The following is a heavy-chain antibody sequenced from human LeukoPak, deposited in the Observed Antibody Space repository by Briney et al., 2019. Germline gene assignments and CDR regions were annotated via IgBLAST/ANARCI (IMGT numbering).Heavy chain of an antibody. J-gene: IGHJ4*02. CDR3: ARDGGRATIVRGIIIMSVGDF. Sequence: GGSLRLSCAASGFAFSNYGMHWVRQAPGQGLEWVAVISFDGTNKYYADSLKGRFTISRDNSKNTVYLQMNSLRPEDTAVYYCARDGGRATIVRGIIIMSVGDFWGQGALVTVST. CDR1: GFAFSNYG. D-gene: IGHD3-10*01. V-gene: IGHV3-30*03. CDR2: ISFDGTNK.